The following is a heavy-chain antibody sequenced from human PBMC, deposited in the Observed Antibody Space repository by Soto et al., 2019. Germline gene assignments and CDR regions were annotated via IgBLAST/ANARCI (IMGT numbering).Heavy chain of an antibody. J-gene: IGHJ4*02. Sequence: GASAKFSCKASGYTFTGYYMHWVRQAPGQGLEWMGWINPNSGGTNYAQKFQGRVTMTRDTSISTAYMELSRLRSDDTAVYYCAPMRYGGSIDYWGQGTLVTVSS. V-gene: IGHV1-2*02. D-gene: IGHD3-22*01. CDR1: GYTFTGYY. CDR3: APMRYGGSIDY. CDR2: INPNSGGT.